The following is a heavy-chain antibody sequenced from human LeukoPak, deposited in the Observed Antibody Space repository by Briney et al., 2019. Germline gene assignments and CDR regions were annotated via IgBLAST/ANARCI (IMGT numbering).Heavy chain of an antibody. CDR1: GGSVSSGSYY. J-gene: IGHJ4*02. D-gene: IGHD3-9*01. Sequence: SQTLSLTCTVSGGSVSSGSYYWSWIRQPAGKGLEWIGRIYTSGSTNYNPSLKSRVTISVDTSKNQFSLKLSSVTAADTAVYYCARAIRNHYDILTGYPAPFDYWGQGTLVTVSS. CDR2: IYTSGST. V-gene: IGHV4-61*02. CDR3: ARAIRNHYDILTGYPAPFDY.